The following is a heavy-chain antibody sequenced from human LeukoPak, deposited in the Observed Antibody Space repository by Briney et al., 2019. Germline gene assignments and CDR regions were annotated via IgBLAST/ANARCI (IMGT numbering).Heavy chain of an antibody. CDR3: ARDVSWELQGYYFDY. CDR2: ISSSRSYI. V-gene: IGHV3-21*01. Sequence: KSGGSLRLSCAASGFTFSSYSMNWVRQAPGKGLEWVSSISSSRSYIYYADSVKGRFTISRDKARTSLYLQMNSLRVEDTAVYYCARDVSWELQGYYFDYWGQGTLVTVSS. D-gene: IGHD1-26*01. J-gene: IGHJ4*02. CDR1: GFTFSSYS.